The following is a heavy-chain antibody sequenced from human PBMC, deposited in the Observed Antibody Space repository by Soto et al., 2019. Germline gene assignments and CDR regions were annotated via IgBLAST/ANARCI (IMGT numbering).Heavy chain of an antibody. CDR1: GGSVSNSY. CDR2: VYYSGST. J-gene: IGHJ4*02. D-gene: IGHD1-26*01. Sequence: SETLSLTCTVSGGSVSNSYWGWIRQPPGKGLEWVAYVYYSGSTNYNPSLGSRVTISVDKSKNQFSLKMTSVTGADTAVYYCAKGRSHEWELLVQYFDYWGQGTLVTVSS. CDR3: AKGRSHEWELLVQYFDY. V-gene: IGHV4-59*02.